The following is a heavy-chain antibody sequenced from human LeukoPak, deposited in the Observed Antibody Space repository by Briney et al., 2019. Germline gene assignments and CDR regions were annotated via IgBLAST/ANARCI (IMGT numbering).Heavy chain of an antibody. J-gene: IGHJ4*02. D-gene: IGHD4-17*01. CDR3: ARTDGVDY. Sequence: GASVKVSCRASGYTFTGSYIHWVRQAPGQGLEWMGRINPNSGVTIYAQKFQGRVTLTRDTSITTAYMELSILRSDDTAVYYCARTDGVDYWGQGTLVTVSS. V-gene: IGHV1-2*06. CDR1: GYTFTGSY. CDR2: INPNSGVT.